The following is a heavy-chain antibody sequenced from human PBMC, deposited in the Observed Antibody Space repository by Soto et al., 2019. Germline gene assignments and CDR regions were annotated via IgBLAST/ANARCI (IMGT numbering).Heavy chain of an antibody. CDR1: GGSISGYY. CDR2: VYYNGNT. Sequence: QVQLQESGPGLVKPSETLSLTCTVSGGSISGYYWSWVRQPPGKGLEWIGYVYYNGNTNYNSSLKSRVTISVDTSKNQFALKLSSETAADAAVYYCARPFDHWGQGTLVTVSS. J-gene: IGHJ4*02. CDR3: ARPFDH. V-gene: IGHV4-59*08.